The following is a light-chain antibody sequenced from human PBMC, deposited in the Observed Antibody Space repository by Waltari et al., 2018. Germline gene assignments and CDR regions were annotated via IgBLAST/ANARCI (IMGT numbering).Light chain of an antibody. CDR2: EIS. CDR3: MQAAQFPWT. J-gene: IGKJ1*01. CDR1: PSPVHSNRNTY. V-gene: IGKV2-24*01. Sequence: DIVMTQTPLSAPVALGQPASISCRCSPSPVHSNRNTYLTWLQQRPGQPPRPLMYEISKRFSGVPDRFSGSGAGTVFTLKISRVEEEDVGVYYCMQAAQFPWTFGQGTKVEIK.